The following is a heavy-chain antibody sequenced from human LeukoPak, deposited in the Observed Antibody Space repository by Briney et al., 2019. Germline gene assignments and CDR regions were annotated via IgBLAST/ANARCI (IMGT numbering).Heavy chain of an antibody. J-gene: IGHJ4*02. CDR3: ARQLEGYYYFDY. D-gene: IGHD3-22*01. CDR2: IYTSGST. CDR1: GGSISSGSYY. Sequence: SETLSLTCTVSGGSISSGSYYWSWIRQPAGKGLEWIGRIYTSGSTNYNPSLKSRVTISVDTSKNQFSLKLSSVTAADTAVYYCARQLEGYYYFDYWGQGTLVTVSS. V-gene: IGHV4-61*02.